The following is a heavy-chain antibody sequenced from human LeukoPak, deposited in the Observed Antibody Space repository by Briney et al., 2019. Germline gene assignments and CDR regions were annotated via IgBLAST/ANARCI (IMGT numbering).Heavy chain of an antibody. Sequence: HSGGSLRLSCAASGFTFDDYAMHWVRQAPGKGLEWVSGISWNSGSIGYADSVKGRFTISRDNAKNSLYLQMNSLRAEDTALYYCAKDSAGYSGYDFDYWGQGTLVTVSS. CDR3: AKDSAGYSGYDFDY. D-gene: IGHD5-12*01. CDR2: ISWNSGSI. V-gene: IGHV3-9*01. CDR1: GFTFDDYA. J-gene: IGHJ4*02.